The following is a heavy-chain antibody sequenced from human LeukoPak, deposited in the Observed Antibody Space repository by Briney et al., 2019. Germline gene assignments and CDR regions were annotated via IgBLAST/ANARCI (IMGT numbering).Heavy chain of an antibody. Sequence: GGSLIMPCAASGFTFSSYAMSWVRQAPGKGLEWVSAISGSGGSTYYADSVKGRFTISRDNSKNTLYLQMNSLRAEDTAVYYCAKDRVVVVAEAFDYWGQGTLVTVSS. CDR2: ISGSGGST. CDR3: AKDRVVVVAEAFDY. J-gene: IGHJ4*02. D-gene: IGHD2-15*01. CDR1: GFTFSSYA. V-gene: IGHV3-23*01.